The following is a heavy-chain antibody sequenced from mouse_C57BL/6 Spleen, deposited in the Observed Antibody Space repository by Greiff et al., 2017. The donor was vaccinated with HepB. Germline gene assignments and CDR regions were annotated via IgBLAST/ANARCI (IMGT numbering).Heavy chain of an antibody. CDR3: TTPYDYDVFDY. D-gene: IGHD2-4*01. CDR1: GFNIKDDY. CDR2: IDPENGDT. Sequence: VQLQQSGAELVRPGASVKLSCTASGFNIKDDYMHWVKQRPEQGLEWIGWIDPENGDTEYASKFQGKATITADTSSNTAYLQLSSLTSEDTAVYYCTTPYDYDVFDYWGQGTTLTVSS. J-gene: IGHJ2*01. V-gene: IGHV14-4*01.